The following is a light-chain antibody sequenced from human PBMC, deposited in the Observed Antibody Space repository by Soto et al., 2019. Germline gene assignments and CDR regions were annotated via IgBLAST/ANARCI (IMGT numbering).Light chain of an antibody. Sequence: PEERVTLSCRASQSVSSSYLTWYQQKPGQAPRLLIYGASTRATSITARFSGSGSGTDFTLTISSLQPEDFAVYYCQQDYNLPWTFGQGTKVEIK. CDR3: QQDYNLPWT. J-gene: IGKJ1*01. CDR2: GAS. CDR1: QSVSSSY. V-gene: IGKV3D-7*01.